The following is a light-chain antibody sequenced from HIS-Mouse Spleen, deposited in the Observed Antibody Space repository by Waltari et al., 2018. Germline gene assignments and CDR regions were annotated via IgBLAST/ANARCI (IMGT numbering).Light chain of an antibody. J-gene: IGLJ3*02. Sequence: QSALTQPASVSGSPGQSITISCTGTSSDVGGYNYVSWYQQHPGKAPNLRIYDVSNRPSVVSNRFSGSKSGNTASLTISGLQAEDEADYYCSSYTSSSTVAVFGGGTKLTVL. CDR2: DVS. CDR3: SSYTSSSTVAV. CDR1: SSDVGGYNY. V-gene: IGLV2-14*03.